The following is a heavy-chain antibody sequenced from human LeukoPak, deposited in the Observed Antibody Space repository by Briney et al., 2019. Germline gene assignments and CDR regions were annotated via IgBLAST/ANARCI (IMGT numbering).Heavy chain of an antibody. D-gene: IGHD3-10*01. CDR3: AKVQPPVRSGAFDI. Sequence: PGGSLRLSCAASGFTFSSYEMNWVRQAPGKGLEWVSYISSSGSTIYYADSVKGRFTISRDNAKNSLYLQMNSLRAEDTAVYYCAKVQPPVRSGAFDIWGQGTMVTVSS. CDR1: GFTFSSYE. V-gene: IGHV3-48*03. J-gene: IGHJ3*02. CDR2: ISSSGSTI.